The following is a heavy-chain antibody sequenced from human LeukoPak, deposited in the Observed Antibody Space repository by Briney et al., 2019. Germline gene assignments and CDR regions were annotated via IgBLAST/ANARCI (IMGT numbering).Heavy chain of an antibody. CDR2: IYSGGST. CDR1: GFTFTSYS. V-gene: IGHV3-53*01. J-gene: IGHJ4*02. CDR3: ARDRGGAIDY. D-gene: IGHD3-16*01. Sequence: GGSLRLSCAASGFTFTSYSMNWVRQAPGKGLEWVSVIYSGGSTYYADSVKGRFTISRDNSKNTLYLQMNSLRAEDTAVYYCARDRGGAIDYWGQGTLVTVSS.